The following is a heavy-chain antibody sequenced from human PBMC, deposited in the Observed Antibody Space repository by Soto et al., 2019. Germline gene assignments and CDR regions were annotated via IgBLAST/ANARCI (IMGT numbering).Heavy chain of an antibody. CDR2: LNPNSGRT. Sequence: GAAVKFSCKASGYTFTGYYMHWVRPAPGQGLEWMGCLNPNSGRTNYAQKFQGRVTMTRDTSSSTAYMQLSRLRSDDTAVYYCARETKTGSYYDYYVMEVWGQGTTDTVS. D-gene: IGHD3-10*01. J-gene: IGHJ6*02. CDR1: GYTFTGYY. V-gene: IGHV1-2*02. CDR3: ARETKTGSYYDYYVMEV.